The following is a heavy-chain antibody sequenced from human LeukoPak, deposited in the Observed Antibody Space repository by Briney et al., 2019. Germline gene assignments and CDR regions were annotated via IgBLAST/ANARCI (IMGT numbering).Heavy chain of an antibody. CDR1: GGSTGSDY. J-gene: IGHJ4*02. D-gene: IGHD2-15*01. V-gene: IGHV4-59*08. Sequence: PSETLSLTCTVSGGSTGSDYWTWIRQSPGKGLEWIAYVYYSGVTSYNPSLRSRVTISIDTSKNQFSLNLTSVTAADTAVYYCARLSLHCSGGSCYRGAFDYWGQGTLVTVSS. CDR3: ARLSLHCSGGSCYRGAFDY. CDR2: VYYSGVT.